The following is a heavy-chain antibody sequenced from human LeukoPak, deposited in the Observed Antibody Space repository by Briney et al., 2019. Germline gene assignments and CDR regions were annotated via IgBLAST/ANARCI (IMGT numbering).Heavy chain of an antibody. V-gene: IGHV3-30*04. J-gene: IGHJ4*02. CDR3: ARGHGYSYGSFDY. CDR1: GFTFSSYA. D-gene: IGHD5-18*01. Sequence: GGSLRLSCAASGFTFSSYAMHRVRQAPGKGLEWVAVISYDGSNKYYADSVKGRFTISRDNSKNTLYLQMNSLRAEDTAVYYCARGHGYSYGSFDYWGQGTLVTVSS. CDR2: ISYDGSNK.